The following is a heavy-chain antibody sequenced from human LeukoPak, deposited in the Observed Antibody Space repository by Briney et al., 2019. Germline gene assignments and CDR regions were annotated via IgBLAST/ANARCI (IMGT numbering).Heavy chain of an antibody. V-gene: IGHV3-48*02. CDR2: ISSSSSTI. Sequence: PGGSLRLSCAASGFTFSSYSMNWVRQAPGKGLEWVSYISSSSSTIYYADSVKGRFTISRDNAKNSLYLQMNSLRDEDTAVYYCARDEDSYGYYYYYGMDVWGQGTTVTVSS. CDR3: ARDEDSYGYYYYYGMDV. J-gene: IGHJ6*02. CDR1: GFTFSSYS. D-gene: IGHD5-18*01.